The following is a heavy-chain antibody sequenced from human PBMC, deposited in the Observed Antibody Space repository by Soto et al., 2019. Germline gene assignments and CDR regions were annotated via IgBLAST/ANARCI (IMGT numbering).Heavy chain of an antibody. J-gene: IGHJ4*02. D-gene: IGHD2-2*01. CDR2: ISSSSSYI. CDR3: ARWYCSSTSCYPNFDY. V-gene: IGHV3-21*01. Sequence: PGGSLRLSCAASGFTFSSYSMNWVRQAPGKGLEWVSSISSSSSYIYYADSVKGRFTISRDNAKNSLYLQMNSLRAEDTAVYYCARWYCSSTSCYPNFDYWGQGTLVTVSS. CDR1: GFTFSSYS.